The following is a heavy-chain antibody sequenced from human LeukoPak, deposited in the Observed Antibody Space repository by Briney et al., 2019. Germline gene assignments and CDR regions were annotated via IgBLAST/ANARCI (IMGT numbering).Heavy chain of an antibody. Sequence: ASVKVSCTASGYTFTSYGISWVRQAPGQGLEWMGWISAYNGNTNYAQKLQGRVTMTTDTSTSTAYMDLRSLRSDDTAVYYCARVVVVAATLYYYYGMDVWGQGTTVTVSS. CDR1: GYTFTSYG. CDR3: ARVVVVAATLYYYYGMDV. J-gene: IGHJ6*02. V-gene: IGHV1-18*01. D-gene: IGHD2-15*01. CDR2: ISAYNGNT.